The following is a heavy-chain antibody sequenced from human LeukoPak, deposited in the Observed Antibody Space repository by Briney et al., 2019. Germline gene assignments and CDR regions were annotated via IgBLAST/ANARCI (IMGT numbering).Heavy chain of an antibody. V-gene: IGHV3-23*01. CDR3: AKAFPMVGTSGLQPLWDY. Sequence: GGSLRLSCAASGFTFSSYAMSWVRQAPGKGLEWVSAISGSGGSTYYADSVKGRFTISRDNSKNTLYLQMNSLRAEDTAVYYCAKAFPMVGTSGLQPLWDYWGQGTLVTVSS. J-gene: IGHJ4*02. CDR2: ISGSGGST. D-gene: IGHD5-24*01. CDR1: GFTFSSYA.